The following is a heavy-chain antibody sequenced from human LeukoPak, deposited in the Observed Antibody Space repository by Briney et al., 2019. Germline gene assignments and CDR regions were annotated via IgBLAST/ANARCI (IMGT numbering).Heavy chain of an antibody. V-gene: IGHV4-59*01. CDR1: GGSISSFY. CDR3: ARDQSGIVGATGYFHY. CDR2: IYYSGST. J-gene: IGHJ1*01. Sequence: SETLSLTCTVSGGSISSFYWSWIRQAPGKGLEWIGYIYYSGSTNYNPSLQSRVTISVDTSKNQFSLKLSSVTAADTAMYCCARDQSGIVGATGYFHYWGQGTLVTVSS. D-gene: IGHD1-26*01.